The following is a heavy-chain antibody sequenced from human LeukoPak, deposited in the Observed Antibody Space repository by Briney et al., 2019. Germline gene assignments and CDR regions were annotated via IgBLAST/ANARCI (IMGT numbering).Heavy chain of an antibody. CDR1: GYTFTSYG. CDR2: INPSGGST. CDR3: ARELIILGYCSSTSCYENDAFDI. J-gene: IGHJ3*02. Sequence: ASVKVSCKASGYTFTSYGISWVRQAPGQGLEWMGIINPSGGSTSYAQKFQGRVTMTRDTSTSTVYMELSSLRSEDTAVYYCARELIILGYCSSTSCYENDAFDIWGQGTMVTVSS. D-gene: IGHD2-2*01. V-gene: IGHV1-46*01.